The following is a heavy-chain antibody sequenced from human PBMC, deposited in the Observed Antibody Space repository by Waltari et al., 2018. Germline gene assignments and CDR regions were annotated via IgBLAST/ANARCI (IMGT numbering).Heavy chain of an antibody. Sequence: QVQLVQSGPEVREPGASVPVSCTASGPPLTSSAINWLRQAPGEGREWIGWMNPNNGDTAFEQKFQGRVTLARNTSISTAYMELSSLTSDDTAMYYCATGPAAWWAFDVWGQGTMVAVSS. CDR3: ATGPAAWWAFDV. CDR1: GPPLTSSA. V-gene: IGHV1-8*01. J-gene: IGHJ3*01. D-gene: IGHD2-8*02. CDR2: MNPNNGDT.